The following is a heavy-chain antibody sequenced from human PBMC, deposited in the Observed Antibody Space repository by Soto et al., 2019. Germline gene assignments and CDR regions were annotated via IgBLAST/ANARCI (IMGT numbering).Heavy chain of an antibody. D-gene: IGHD3-9*01. CDR2: IRKKANSYTA. Sequence: EVELVESGGGLVQPGGSLRLSCVASGFTFSVNYMDWVRQASGKGLEWVGRIRKKANSYTAEYAASVKGRFTISRDDSKNSLYLQMNSLNIEDTALYYCVRAGTGYQLDYWGQGTLVTVSS. CDR3: VRAGTGYQLDY. J-gene: IGHJ4*02. V-gene: IGHV3-72*01. CDR1: GFTFSVNY.